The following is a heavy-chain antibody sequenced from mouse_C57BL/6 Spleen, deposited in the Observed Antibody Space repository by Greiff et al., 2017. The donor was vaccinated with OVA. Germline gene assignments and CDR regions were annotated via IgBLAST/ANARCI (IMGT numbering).Heavy chain of an antibody. J-gene: IGHJ4*01. CDR2: IDPSDSYT. V-gene: IGHV1-50*01. Sequence: QVQLKQPGAELVKPGASVKLSCKASGYTFTSYWMQWVNQRPGQGLEWIGAIDPSDSYTTYNQKFKGKATLTVDTSSKTAYMQLSNLTSEDTAVYYCARRGAMDYWGQGTSVTVSS. CDR3: ARRGAMDY. CDR1: GYTFTSYW.